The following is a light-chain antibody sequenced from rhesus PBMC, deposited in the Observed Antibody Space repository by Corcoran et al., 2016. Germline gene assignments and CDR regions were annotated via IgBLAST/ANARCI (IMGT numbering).Light chain of an antibody. J-gene: IGKJ4*01. CDR1: ENVNNY. V-gene: IGKV1-74*01. CDR3: QRGYSIPLT. CDR2: KAS. Sequence: DIQMTQSPSSLSASVGDRVTITCRASENVNNYLNWYQQKQGKAPKLLIYKASTLQSGVPSRFSGSGSGTDYTYTISSLQPKEVATYYGQRGYSIPLTFGGGTKVELK.